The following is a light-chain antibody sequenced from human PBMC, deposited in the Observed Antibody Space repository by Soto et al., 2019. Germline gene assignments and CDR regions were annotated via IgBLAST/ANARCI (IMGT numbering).Light chain of an antibody. CDR1: SGDVGGYNY. CDR2: DVS. Sequence: QSALTQPRSVSGSPGQSVTISCTGTSGDVGGYNYVSWYQHLPGKVPKLLIYDVSKRPSGVPDRFTGSKSGSTASLTISGLQAEDEADYYCCSFAGRFYVFGIGTKLTVL. J-gene: IGLJ1*01. V-gene: IGLV2-11*01. CDR3: CSFAGRFYV.